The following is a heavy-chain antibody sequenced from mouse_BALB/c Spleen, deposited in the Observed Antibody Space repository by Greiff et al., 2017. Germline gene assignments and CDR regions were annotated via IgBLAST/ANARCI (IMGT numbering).Heavy chain of an antibody. V-gene: IGHV5-17*02. CDR2: ISSGSSTI. CDR3: ARSTGTRDYFDY. J-gene: IGHJ2*01. D-gene: IGHD4-1*02. CDR1: GFTFSSFG. Sequence: EVKLVESGGGLVQPGGSRKLSCAASGFTFSSFGMHWVRQAPEKGLEWVAYISSGSSTIYYADTVKGRFTISRDNPKNTLFLQMTSLRSEDTAMYYCARSTGTRDYFDYWGQGTTLTVSS.